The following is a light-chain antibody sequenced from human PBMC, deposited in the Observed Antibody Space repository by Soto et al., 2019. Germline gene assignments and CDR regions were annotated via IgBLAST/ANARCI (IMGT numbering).Light chain of an antibody. Sequence: QSVVTQPPSVSGAPGQRVTISCTGSSSNIGAGYDVHWYQQFPGTAPKLLIYGNNNRPSGVTDRFSGSKSGTLASLAITGLQAEDEADYYCQSFDTRLNSVVFGGGTKLTVL. J-gene: IGLJ2*01. CDR2: GNN. CDR1: SSNIGAGYD. V-gene: IGLV1-40*01. CDR3: QSFDTRLNSVV.